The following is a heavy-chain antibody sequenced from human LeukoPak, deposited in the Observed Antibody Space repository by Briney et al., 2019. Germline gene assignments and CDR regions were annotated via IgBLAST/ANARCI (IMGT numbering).Heavy chain of an antibody. Sequence: SETLSLTCAVYGGSFSGYYWSWIRQPPGKGLEWIGSIYYSGSTYYNPSLKSRVTISVDTSKNQFSLKLSSVTAADTAVYYCARLRYYDSSGYYYYYYYMDVWGKGTTVTISS. V-gene: IGHV4-34*01. J-gene: IGHJ6*03. CDR3: ARLRYYDSSGYYYYYYYMDV. CDR1: GGSFSGYY. D-gene: IGHD3-22*01. CDR2: IYYSGST.